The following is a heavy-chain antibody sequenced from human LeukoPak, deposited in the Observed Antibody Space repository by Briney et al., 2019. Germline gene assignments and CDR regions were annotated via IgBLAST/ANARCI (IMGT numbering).Heavy chain of an antibody. J-gene: IGHJ5*02. CDR2: IHSNGIST. Sequence: GGSLRLSCAASGFTFSNYPIHWVRQAPGKGLEFVSSIHSNGISTYYGNSVKGRFTISRDNSKNTVYLQMGSLREEDMAVYYCARTQQWLATGGWYWFDTWGQGTLVPVSS. CDR1: GFTFSNYP. CDR3: ARTQQWLATGGWYWFDT. V-gene: IGHV3-64*01. D-gene: IGHD6-19*01.